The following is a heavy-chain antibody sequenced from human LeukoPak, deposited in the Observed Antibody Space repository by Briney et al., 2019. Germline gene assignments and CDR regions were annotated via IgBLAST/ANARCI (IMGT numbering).Heavy chain of an antibody. J-gene: IGHJ4*02. D-gene: IGHD6-6*01. CDR2: ISGSGGST. Sequence: SGGSLRLSCAASGFTFSSYAMSWVRQAPGKGLEWVSAISGSGGSTYYADSVKGRFTISRDNSKNTLYLQMNSLRAEDTAFYYCARGYGSSSRFPFDYWGQGTLVTVSS. V-gene: IGHV3-23*01. CDR1: GFTFSSYA. CDR3: ARGYGSSSRFPFDY.